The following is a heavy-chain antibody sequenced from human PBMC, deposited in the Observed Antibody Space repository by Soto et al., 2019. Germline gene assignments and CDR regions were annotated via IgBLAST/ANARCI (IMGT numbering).Heavy chain of an antibody. Sequence: QVLLVQSGAELRKPGTSVKVACKTSGGTFTASTLSWVRHAPGQGLEWMGRVIHFSDITDYAQKLQDRLALTTNKSTTTLYMSLSSMRTEFTALYFCAMEELGAKFVYWVQGTLVTDYS. J-gene: IGHJ1*01. V-gene: IGHV1-69*02. CDR3: AMEELGAKFVY. CDR2: VIHFSDIT. D-gene: IGHD3-16*01. CDR1: GGTFTAST.